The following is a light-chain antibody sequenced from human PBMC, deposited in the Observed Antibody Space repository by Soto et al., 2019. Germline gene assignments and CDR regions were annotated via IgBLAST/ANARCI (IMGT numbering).Light chain of an antibody. CDR3: QQYNNCPPIT. CDR1: QSVSSN. Sequence: EIVMTQSPATLSVSPGERATLSCRARQSVSSNLAWYQQKTGQPPRLLIYGASTRATSIPARFSGSGSGTEFTLTISSLQPEDFAVYYCQQYNNCPPITFGQGTQLEIK. V-gene: IGKV3-15*01. CDR2: GAS. J-gene: IGKJ5*01.